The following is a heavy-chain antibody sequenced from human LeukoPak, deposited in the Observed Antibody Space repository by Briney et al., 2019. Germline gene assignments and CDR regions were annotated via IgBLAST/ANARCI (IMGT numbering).Heavy chain of an antibody. V-gene: IGHV1-69*13. CDR1: GGTFSSYA. D-gene: IGHD2-2*01. J-gene: IGHJ4*02. CDR3: ARGYCSSTSCSNAADY. CDR2: IIPIFGTA. Sequence: GASVKVSCKASGGTFSSYAISWVRQAPGQGLEWMGGIIPIFGTANYAQKFQGRVTITADESTSTAYMELSSLRSEDTAVYYCARGYCSSTSCSNAADYWGQGTLVTVSS.